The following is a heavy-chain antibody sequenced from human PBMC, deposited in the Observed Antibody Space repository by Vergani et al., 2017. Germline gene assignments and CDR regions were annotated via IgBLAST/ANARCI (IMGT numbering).Heavy chain of an antibody. V-gene: IGHV4-31*03. J-gene: IGHJ5*02. CDR3: ARHIRESITMVPGAWFDP. Sequence: QVQLQESGPGLVKPSQTLSLTCTVSGGSISSGGYYWSWIRQHPGKGLEWIGRIYHSGSTYYNPSLKSRVTISVDTSKNQFSLKLSSVTAADTAVYYCARHIRESITMVPGAWFDPWGQGTLVTVSS. CDR1: GGSISSGGYY. CDR2: IYHSGST. D-gene: IGHD3-10*01.